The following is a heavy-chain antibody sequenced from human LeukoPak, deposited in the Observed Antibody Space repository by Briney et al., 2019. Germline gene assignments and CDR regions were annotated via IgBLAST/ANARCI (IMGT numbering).Heavy chain of an antibody. CDR3: AKEPNYILTGYYGAFDI. J-gene: IGHJ3*02. V-gene: IGHV3-9*03. CDR2: ISWNSGSI. D-gene: IGHD3-9*01. CDR1: GFTFSSYW. Sequence: GGSLRLSCAASGFTFSSYWMHWVRQAPGKGLEWVSGISWNSGSIGYADSVKGRFTISRDNAKNSLYLQMNSLRAEDMALYYCAKEPNYILTGYYGAFDIWGQGTMVTVSS.